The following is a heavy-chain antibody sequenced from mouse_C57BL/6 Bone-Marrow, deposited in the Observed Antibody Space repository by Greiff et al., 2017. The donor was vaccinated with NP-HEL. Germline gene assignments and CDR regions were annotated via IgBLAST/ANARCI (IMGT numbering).Heavy chain of an antibody. CDR3: ARGGDAY. CDR2: ISYDGSN. J-gene: IGHJ3*01. V-gene: IGHV3-6*01. D-gene: IGHD3-3*01. CDR1: GYSITSGYY. Sequence: EVKLVESGPGLVKPSQSLSLTCSVTGYSITSGYYWNWIRQFPGNKLEWMGYISYDGSNNYNPSLKNRISITRDTSKNQFFLKLNSVTTEDTATYYCARGGDAYWGQGTLVTVSA.